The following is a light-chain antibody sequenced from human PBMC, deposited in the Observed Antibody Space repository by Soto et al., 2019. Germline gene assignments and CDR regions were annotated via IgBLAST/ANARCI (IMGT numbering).Light chain of an antibody. CDR1: QNINNC. CDR2: GAS. Sequence: EIQMTQSPPSLSASVGDRVTITCRTSQNINNCLNWYQQRPGKAPKLLIYGASSLQSGVPSRFSGSGSGTEFTLTISSLQTDDFSTYYCQQYHSYWTFGQGTKVDIK. J-gene: IGKJ1*01. V-gene: IGKV1-5*01. CDR3: QQYHSYWT.